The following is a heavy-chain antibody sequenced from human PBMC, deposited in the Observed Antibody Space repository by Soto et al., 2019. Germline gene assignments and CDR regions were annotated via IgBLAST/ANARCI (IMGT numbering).Heavy chain of an antibody. D-gene: IGHD1-1*01. CDR1: GYSFPGYW. CDR2: IYPDNSNT. CDR3: ARQAAAVATVPLLYFDP. V-gene: IGHV5-51*01. J-gene: IGHJ5*02. Sequence: GESLNISCKASGYSFPGYWIVWVRQMPGKGLEWMGIIYPDNSNTRYNPSFQGQVTISADKSISTAYLQWSSLKASDTAIYYCARQAAAVATVPLLYFDPWCQGTLVNVSS.